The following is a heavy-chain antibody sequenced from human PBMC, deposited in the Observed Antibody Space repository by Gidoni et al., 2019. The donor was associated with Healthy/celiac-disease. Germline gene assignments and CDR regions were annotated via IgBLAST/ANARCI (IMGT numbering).Heavy chain of an antibody. D-gene: IGHD6-13*01. CDR1: GGSIRSSSYY. V-gene: IGHV4-39*01. CDR3: ARAAAGEYYYYCGMDV. Sequence: QLQLQEPAPGLVKPSETLSLTCTVSGGSIRSSSYYRGWIRQPPGTGLGWIGSIPYSGRTYYNPSLKSRVTISVDTSKNQFSLKLSSVTAADTAVYYCARAAAGEYYYYCGMDVWGQGTTVTVSS. CDR2: IPYSGRT. J-gene: IGHJ6*02.